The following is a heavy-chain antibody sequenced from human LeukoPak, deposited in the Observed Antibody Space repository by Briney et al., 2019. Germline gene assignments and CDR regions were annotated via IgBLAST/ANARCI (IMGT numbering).Heavy chain of an antibody. CDR3: AMDPWKIVLSSSSPSGY. D-gene: IGHD6-6*01. CDR2: IYYSGST. Sequence: SETLSLTCTVSGGSISSSSYYWGWIRQPPGKGLEWIGSIYYSGSTYYNPSLKSRVTISVDTSKNQFSLKLSSVTAADTAVYYCAMDPWKIVLSSSSPSGYWGQGTLVTVSS. V-gene: IGHV4-39*07. J-gene: IGHJ4*02. CDR1: GGSISSSSYY.